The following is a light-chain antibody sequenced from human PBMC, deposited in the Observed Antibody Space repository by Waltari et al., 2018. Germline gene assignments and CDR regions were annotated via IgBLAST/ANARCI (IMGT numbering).Light chain of an antibody. CDR3: CSYAGGYSWV. V-gene: IGLV2-11*01. Sequence: QSALTQPRSVSGSPGQSGTISCTGTSSDVGGYTYVSWYQQHPVKAPNLMIYDVSKRPSGVPDRFSGSKSGNTASLTISGLQAEDEADYYCCSYAGGYSWVFGGGTKLTVL. J-gene: IGLJ3*02. CDR1: SSDVGGYTY. CDR2: DVS.